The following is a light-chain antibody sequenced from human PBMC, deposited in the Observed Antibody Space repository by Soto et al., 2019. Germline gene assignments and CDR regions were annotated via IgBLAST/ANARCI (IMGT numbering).Light chain of an antibody. V-gene: IGKV1-9*01. CDR1: QGISSF. Sequence: DIQLTQSPSFLSASVGDRVTITCRVSQGISSFLAWYQQKPGKAPKLLIYAASTLQSGVPSRFSGSGSGTEFTLTISSLQPEDFATYYCQQLNSYPVTFGPGTKVDLK. CDR2: AAS. CDR3: QQLNSYPVT. J-gene: IGKJ3*01.